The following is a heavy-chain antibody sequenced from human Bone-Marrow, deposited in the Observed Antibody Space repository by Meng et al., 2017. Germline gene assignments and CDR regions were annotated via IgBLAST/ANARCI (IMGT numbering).Heavy chain of an antibody. Sequence: ASVKVSCKASGYSFSGYYVHWVRQAPGQGLEWMGWINAKSGGTKYAQKFQGRVTMTRDTSISTAYMELSSLRSDDTAMYYCARGDLAYCRGDCQSLMQHWGQGTLVTVAS. D-gene: IGHD2-21*02. V-gene: IGHV1-2*02. J-gene: IGHJ1*01. CDR3: ARGDLAYCRGDCQSLMQH. CDR2: INAKSGGT. CDR1: GYSFSGYY.